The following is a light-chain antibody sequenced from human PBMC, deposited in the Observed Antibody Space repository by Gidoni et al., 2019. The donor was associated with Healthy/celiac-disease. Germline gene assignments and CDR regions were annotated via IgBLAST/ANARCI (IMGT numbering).Light chain of an antibody. J-gene: IGLJ2*01. Sequence: QSALTQPRTVFGSPGQSVNISCTVTSSDVGGYNYVSWYQQHPGKAPKLMIYDVSKRPSGVPDRFSGSKSSNTASLTISGLQAEDTADYYCCSYAGSYPPVVFGGGTKLTVL. CDR2: DVS. V-gene: IGLV2-11*01. CDR3: CSYAGSYPPVV. CDR1: SSDVGGYNY.